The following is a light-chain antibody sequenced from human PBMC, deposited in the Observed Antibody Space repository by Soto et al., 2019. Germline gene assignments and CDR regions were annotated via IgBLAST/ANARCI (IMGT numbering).Light chain of an antibody. CDR3: QQYGSSP. Sequence: EIVLTQSPGTLSLSPGERATLSCRASQSVSSSYLAWYQQKPGQAPRLLIYGASSRATGIPARFSGSGSGTDFTLTISRLEPEDFAVYYCQQYGSSPFGGGTKVEIK. CDR1: QSVSSSY. J-gene: IGKJ4*01. CDR2: GAS. V-gene: IGKV3-20*01.